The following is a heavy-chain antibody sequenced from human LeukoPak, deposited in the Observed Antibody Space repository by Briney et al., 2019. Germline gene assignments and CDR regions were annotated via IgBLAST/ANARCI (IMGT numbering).Heavy chain of an antibody. CDR2: IYYSGST. J-gene: IGHJ5*02. D-gene: IGHD1-14*01. CDR3: ARARRPYWFDP. V-gene: IGHV4-61*01. CDR1: GGSVCSGSYY. Sequence: PSETLSLTCTVSGGSVCSGSYYWSWIRQPPGKGLEWIGYIYYSGSTNYNPSLKSRVTISVDTSKNQFSLKLSSVTAADTAVYYCARARRPYWFDPWGQGTLVTVSS.